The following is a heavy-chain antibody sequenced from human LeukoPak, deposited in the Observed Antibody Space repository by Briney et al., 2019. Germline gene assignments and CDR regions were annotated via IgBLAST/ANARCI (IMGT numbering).Heavy chain of an antibody. Sequence: ASVKVSCKASGYTFISYDINWVRQATGQGLEWMGYMNPNTGATGNAQKFQGRVTMTRNTSISTVYMELSSLRYEDTAVYYCARDLMGLILGVIGSDSWGQGTLVIVSS. V-gene: IGHV1-8*02. CDR2: MNPNTGAT. CDR3: ARDLMGLILGVIGSDS. J-gene: IGHJ5*02. CDR1: GYTFISYD. D-gene: IGHD3-10*01.